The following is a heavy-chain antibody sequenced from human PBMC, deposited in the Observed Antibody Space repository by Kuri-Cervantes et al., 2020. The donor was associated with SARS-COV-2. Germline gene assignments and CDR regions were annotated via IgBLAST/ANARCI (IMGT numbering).Heavy chain of an antibody. CDR1: GFTFNNYA. J-gene: IGHJ4*02. CDR2: ISGDGDRA. D-gene: IGHD3-10*01. V-gene: IGHV3-23*01. Sequence: GGSLRLSCTASGFTFNNYAMRWVRQAPGKGLEWVSGISGDGDRADYADSVKGRFTISRDNSKNMLYLQMNSLRAEGTAVYYCAKDKGFGELFFDYWGQGTLVTVSS. CDR3: AKDKGFGELFFDY.